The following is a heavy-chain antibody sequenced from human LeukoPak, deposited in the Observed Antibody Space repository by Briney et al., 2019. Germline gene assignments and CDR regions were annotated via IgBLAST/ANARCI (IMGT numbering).Heavy chain of an antibody. CDR1: GFTFDDYA. CDR3: AKDASWYYDSSGYYDY. D-gene: IGHD3-22*01. V-gene: IGHV3-9*01. CDR2: ISWNSGSI. J-gene: IGHJ4*02. Sequence: PGGSLRLSCAASGFTFDDYAMHWVRQAPGKGLEWVSGISWNSGSIGYADSVKGRFTISRDNAKNSLYLQMNGLRAEDTALYYCAKDASWYYDSSGYYDYWGQGTLVTVSS.